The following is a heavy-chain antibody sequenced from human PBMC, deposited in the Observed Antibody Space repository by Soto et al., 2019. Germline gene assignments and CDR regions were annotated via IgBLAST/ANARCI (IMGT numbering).Heavy chain of an antibody. J-gene: IGHJ4*02. CDR1: GGSISSYY. CDR2: IYYSGST. V-gene: IGHV4-59*01. CDR3: ARAEPTPQNKAFDY. D-gene: IGHD1-1*01. Sequence: SDTLSLTCTVSGGSISSYYWSWIRQPPGKGLEWIGYIYYSGSTNYNPSLKSRVTISVDTSKNQFSLKLSSVTAADTAVYYCARAEPTPQNKAFDYWGQGTLVTVSS.